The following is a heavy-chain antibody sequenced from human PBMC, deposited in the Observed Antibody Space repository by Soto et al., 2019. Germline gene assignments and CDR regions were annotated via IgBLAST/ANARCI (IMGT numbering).Heavy chain of an antibody. D-gene: IGHD1-26*01. V-gene: IGHV4-34*01. Sequence: SETLSLTCDVSGASHNDYHWSWIRQAPGKGLEWLGEIDNSGRSNYNPSLKSRVTVSVDTSNNRFSLKLLSVTARDTAIYYCATFMGSAFRISGYENWSQGALVTVSS. CDR2: IDNSGRS. J-gene: IGHJ4*02. CDR1: GASHNDYH. CDR3: ATFMGSAFRISGYEN.